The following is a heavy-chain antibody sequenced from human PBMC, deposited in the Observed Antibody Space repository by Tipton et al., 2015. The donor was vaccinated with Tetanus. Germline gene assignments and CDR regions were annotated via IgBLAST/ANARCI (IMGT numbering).Heavy chain of an antibody. D-gene: IGHD3-22*01. J-gene: IGHJ3*02. V-gene: IGHV3-11*01. CDR2: ISSSGSTI. CDR1: GFTFSDYY. Sequence: SLRLSCAASGFTFSDYYMSWIRQAPGKGLEWVSYISSSGSTIYYADSVKGRFTISRDNAKNSLYLQMNSLRAEDTAVYYCASRDSSGYYYLAFDIWGQGTMVTVSS. CDR3: ASRDSSGYYYLAFDI.